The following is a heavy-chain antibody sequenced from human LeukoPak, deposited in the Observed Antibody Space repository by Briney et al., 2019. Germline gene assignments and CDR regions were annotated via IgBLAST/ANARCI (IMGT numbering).Heavy chain of an antibody. V-gene: IGHV4-59*08. CDR1: GGSISSYY. CDR2: IYYSGST. Sequence: SETLSLTCTVSGGSISSYYWSWIQQPPGKGLEWIGYIYYSGSTNYNPSLKSRVTISVDTSKNQFSLKLSSVTAADTAVYYCARLQWGYGSFDFWGQGTLVTVTS. J-gene: IGHJ4*02. D-gene: IGHD5-12*01. CDR3: ARLQWGYGSFDF.